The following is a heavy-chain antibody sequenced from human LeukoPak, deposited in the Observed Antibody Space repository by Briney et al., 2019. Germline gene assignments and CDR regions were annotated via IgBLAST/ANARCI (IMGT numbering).Heavy chain of an antibody. V-gene: IGHV3-33*03. Sequence: PGGSLRLSCAASGFTFSSYGMHWVRQAPGKGLEWVAVIWYDGSNKYYADSVKGRFTISRDNAKNSLCLQMNSLRAEDTAVYYCARGQNWFDPWGQGTLVTVSS. J-gene: IGHJ5*02. CDR2: IWYDGSNK. CDR3: ARGQNWFDP. CDR1: GFTFSSYG.